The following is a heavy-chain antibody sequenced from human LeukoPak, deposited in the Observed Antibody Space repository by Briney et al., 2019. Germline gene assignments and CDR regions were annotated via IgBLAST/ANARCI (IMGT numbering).Heavy chain of an antibody. Sequence: GGSLGLSCAASGFTFNCYAMSWVRQAPGKGLEWVSGISGSGGNTYYADSVKGRFTISRDNSRNTLYLQMNSLTAEETAVYYCAKSRGYSNTSPFDYWGQGTLVAVSS. J-gene: IGHJ4*02. CDR2: ISGSGGNT. D-gene: IGHD6-13*01. CDR1: GFTFNCYA. CDR3: AKSRGYSNTSPFDY. V-gene: IGHV3-23*01.